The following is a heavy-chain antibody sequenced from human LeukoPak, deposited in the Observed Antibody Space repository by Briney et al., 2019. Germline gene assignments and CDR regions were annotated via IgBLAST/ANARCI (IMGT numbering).Heavy chain of an antibody. CDR2: IYYSGST. Sequence: PSETLSLTCTVSGGSISSYYWSWIRRPPGKGLEWIGYIYYSGSTNYNPSLKSRVTISVDTSKNQFSLKLSSVTAADTAVYYCARDVGYCSSTSCSDYWGQGTLVTVSS. J-gene: IGHJ4*02. CDR1: GGSISSYY. CDR3: ARDVGYCSSTSCSDY. D-gene: IGHD2-2*01. V-gene: IGHV4-59*01.